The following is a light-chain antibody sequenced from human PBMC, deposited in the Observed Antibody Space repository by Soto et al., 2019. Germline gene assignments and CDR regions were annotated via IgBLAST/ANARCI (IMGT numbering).Light chain of an antibody. CDR3: QQSKETPWT. Sequence: DIQMTQSPSSLSASVGDRVTITCRASQSISIYLNWYQQKPGKAPKLLIYAASSLQSGVPSRFSGSGSGTDFTLHISSLQPEDFATYCCQQSKETPWTFGQGTKVEIK. V-gene: IGKV1-39*01. J-gene: IGKJ1*01. CDR2: AAS. CDR1: QSISIY.